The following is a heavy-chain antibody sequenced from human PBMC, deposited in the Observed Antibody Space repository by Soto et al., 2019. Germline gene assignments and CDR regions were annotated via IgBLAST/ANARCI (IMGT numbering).Heavy chain of an antibody. CDR1: GGVISSGGYS. Sequence: PSETLSLTCTVSGGVISSGGYSYTWIRQAPGQGLEWLGYIYHSGTTFYNPSLKTRVTTTEHLSKNQCTVNLDSVTAADTAVYYGPRGRKFNCFDPWGQGILVTVSS. J-gene: IGHJ5*02. V-gene: IGHV4-30-2*01. CDR3: PRGRKFNCFDP. CDR2: IYHSGTT.